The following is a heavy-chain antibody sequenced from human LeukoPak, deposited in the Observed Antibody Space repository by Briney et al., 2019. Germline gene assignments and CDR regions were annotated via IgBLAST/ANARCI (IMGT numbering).Heavy chain of an antibody. CDR3: ATWAFYHGLDV. CDR1: GFAFQAFD. J-gene: IGHJ6*02. V-gene: IGHV3-43*02. D-gene: IGHD1-26*01. Sequence: GGSLRLSCAASGFAFQAFDMHWVRQAPGKGLEWVSLINSVGTKTYYADSVRGRFTVSRDNSKNSLYLQMNSLRTEDTALYYCATWAFYHGLDVWGQGSTVTISS. CDR2: INSVGTKT.